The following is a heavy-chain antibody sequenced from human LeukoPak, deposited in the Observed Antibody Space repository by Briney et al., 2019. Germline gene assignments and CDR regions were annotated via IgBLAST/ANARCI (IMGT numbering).Heavy chain of an antibody. J-gene: IGHJ4*02. CDR3: ARWGYSGYYFDY. CDR1: GFTFSDYY. Sequence: PGGSLRFSGAASGFTFSDYYMSWLRQAPGKGLEWGSYISSSGSTIYYADSVKGRFTISRDNAKNSLYLQMNSLRAEDTAVYYCARWGYSGYYFDYWGQGTLVTVSS. D-gene: IGHD5-12*01. V-gene: IGHV3-11*01. CDR2: ISSSGSTI.